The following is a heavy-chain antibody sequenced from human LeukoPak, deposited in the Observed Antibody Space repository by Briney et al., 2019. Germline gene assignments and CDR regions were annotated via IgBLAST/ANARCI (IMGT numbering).Heavy chain of an antibody. Sequence: SETLSLTCAVYGGSFSGYYWSWIRQPPGKGLEWIGEINHSGSTNYNPSLKSRVTISVDTSKNQFSLKLSSVTAADTAVYYCARPRYSGLVKRNAFDIWGQGTMVTVS. CDR3: ARPRYSGLVKRNAFDI. D-gene: IGHD1-26*01. CDR1: GGSFSGYY. V-gene: IGHV4-34*01. CDR2: INHSGST. J-gene: IGHJ3*02.